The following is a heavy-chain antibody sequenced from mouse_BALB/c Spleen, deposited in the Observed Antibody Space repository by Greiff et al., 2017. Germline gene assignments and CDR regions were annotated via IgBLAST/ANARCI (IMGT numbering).Heavy chain of an antibody. V-gene: IGHV14-3*02. Sequence: VQLKQSGAELVKPGASVKLSCTASGFNIKDTYMHWVKQRPEQGLEWIGRIDPANGNTKYDPKFQGKATITADTSSNTAYLQLSSLTSEDTAVYYCASVYYYAMDYWGQGTSVTVSS. J-gene: IGHJ4*01. CDR2: IDPANGNT. CDR1: GFNIKDTY. CDR3: ASVYYYAMDY.